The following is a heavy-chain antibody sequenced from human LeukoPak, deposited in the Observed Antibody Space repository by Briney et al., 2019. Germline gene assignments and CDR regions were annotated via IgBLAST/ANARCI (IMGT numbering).Heavy chain of an antibody. CDR3: ARGGGYFDY. CDR1: GGSINDYY. J-gene: IGHJ4*02. CDR2: IYYSGTT. V-gene: IGHV4-59*01. D-gene: IGHD2-15*01. Sequence: PSETLSLTCTVSGGSINDYYWSWIRQPPGEGLEWIGNIYYSGTTSYNPSLESRVIISVDTSKNQFSLKLNSVTAADTAVYYCARGGGYFDYWGQGTLVTVSS.